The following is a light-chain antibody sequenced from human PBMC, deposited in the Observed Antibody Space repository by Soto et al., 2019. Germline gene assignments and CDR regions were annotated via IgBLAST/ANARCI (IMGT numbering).Light chain of an antibody. V-gene: IGKV1-9*01. CDR1: QGISSY. Sequence: IRMTQSPSSLSASTGDRVTITCRASQGISSYLSWYQQKPGKAPKLLIYAASTLQSGVPSRFSGSGSGTEFTLTISSLQPEDFATYYCQQLNSYPRTFGQGTKVDIK. J-gene: IGKJ1*01. CDR2: AAS. CDR3: QQLNSYPRT.